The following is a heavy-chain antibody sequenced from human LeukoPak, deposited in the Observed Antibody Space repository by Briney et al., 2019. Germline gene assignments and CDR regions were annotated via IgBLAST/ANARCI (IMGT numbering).Heavy chain of an antibody. V-gene: IGHV1-69*13. Sequence: SVKVSCKASGGTFSNYVFSWVRQAPGQGLEWLGGIITIFDMANYAQKFQGRVTITADESTSTAYMELSSLTSEDTAIYYYATEVPRHDAFDIWGQGTMVTVSS. CDR3: ATEVPRHDAFDI. CDR2: IITIFDMA. J-gene: IGHJ3*02. CDR1: GGTFSNYV.